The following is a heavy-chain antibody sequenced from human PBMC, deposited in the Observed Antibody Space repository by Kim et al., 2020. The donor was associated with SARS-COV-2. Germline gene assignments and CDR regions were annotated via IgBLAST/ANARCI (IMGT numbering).Heavy chain of an antibody. CDR1: GFTFSSYV. Sequence: GGSLRLSCAASGFTFSSYVMSWVRQAPGKGLHWVSSIGSGGTDTYYADSVKGRFTVSRDNFDNTLYLQMNNLRPEDTAIYYCAKYNSATNYAEDYWGQGTLVTVSS. D-gene: IGHD5-12*01. CDR3: AKYNSATNYAEDY. V-gene: IGHV3-23*01. J-gene: IGHJ4*02. CDR2: IGSGGTDT.